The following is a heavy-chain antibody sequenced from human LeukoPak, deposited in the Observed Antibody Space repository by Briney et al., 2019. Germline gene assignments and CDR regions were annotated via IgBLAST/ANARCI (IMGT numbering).Heavy chain of an antibody. CDR2: IFSGGPT. J-gene: IGHJ4*02. CDR1: GFTVSSNY. V-gene: IGHV3-53*01. D-gene: IGHD1-7*01. Sequence: GGSLRLSCTASGFTVSSNYMSWVRQAPGKGLEWVSVIFSGGPTYYADSVKGRFTISRDNSKNTLYLQMNSLRVEDTAVYYCARDTSSRELFDYWGLGTLVTVSS. CDR3: ARDTSSRELFDY.